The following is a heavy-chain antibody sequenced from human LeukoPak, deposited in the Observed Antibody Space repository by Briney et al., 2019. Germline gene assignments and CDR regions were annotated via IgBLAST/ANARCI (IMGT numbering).Heavy chain of an antibody. D-gene: IGHD1-26*01. V-gene: IGHV4-34*01. CDR2: INHSGST. CDR1: GGSFGGYY. J-gene: IGHJ5*02. CDR3: ARGGNYWPQWWFDP. Sequence: NPSETLSLTCAVYGGSFGGYYWSWIRQPPGKGLEWIGEINHSGSTNYNPSLKSRVTISVDTSKNQFSLKLSSVTPADTAVYYCARGGNYWPQWWFDPWGRGTLVSVSS.